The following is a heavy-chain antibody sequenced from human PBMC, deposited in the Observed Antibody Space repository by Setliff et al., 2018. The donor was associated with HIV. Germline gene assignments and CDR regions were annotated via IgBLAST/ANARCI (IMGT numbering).Heavy chain of an antibody. CDR1: GGSFSTYY. J-gene: IGHJ3*02. CDR3: TRQSPVAGSGAFDI. V-gene: IGHV4-4*07. D-gene: IGHD6-19*01. CDR2: MHTSGNTNYNPST. Sequence: SETLSLTCTVSGGSFSTYYWSWIRQPAGEGLEWIGRMHTSGNTNYNPSTNYNPSLKSRITISLETSRNQFSLRVTSVTATDTAVYYCTRQSPVAGSGAFDIWGQGTMVTVSS.